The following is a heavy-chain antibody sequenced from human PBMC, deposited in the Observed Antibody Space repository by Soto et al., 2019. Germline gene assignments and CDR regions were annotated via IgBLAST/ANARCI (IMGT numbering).Heavy chain of an antibody. V-gene: IGHV1-3*01. J-gene: IGHJ4*02. Sequence: GASVKVFCKDSGYTFTSYAMHWARQAPGKRLEWMGWINAGNGHTKYSQHFQGRAPITTDTSASTPYMELSSLKSEDTAIFYCAREGPTYSSTFDYWGQGTLVTVSS. D-gene: IGHD4-4*01. CDR1: GYTFTSYA. CDR3: AREGPTYSSTFDY. CDR2: INAGNGHT.